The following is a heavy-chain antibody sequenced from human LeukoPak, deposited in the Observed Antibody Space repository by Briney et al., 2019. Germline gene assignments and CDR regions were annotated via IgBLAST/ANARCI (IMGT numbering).Heavy chain of an antibody. D-gene: IGHD2-2*01. J-gene: IGHJ4*02. CDR1: GYTFTSYY. CDR2: ISAYNGST. CDR3: ARDPGYCSSTSCYGGGYSSSWPPFDY. Sequence: ASVKVSCKASGYTFTSYYMHWVRQAPGQGLEWMGWISAYNGSTNYAQKLQGRVTMTTDTSTSTAYMELRSLRSDDTAVYYCARDPGYCSSTSCYGGGYSSSWPPFDYWGQGTLVTVSS. V-gene: IGHV1-18*04.